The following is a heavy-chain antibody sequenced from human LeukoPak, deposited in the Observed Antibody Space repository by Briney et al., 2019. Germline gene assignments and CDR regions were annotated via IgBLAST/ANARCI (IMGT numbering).Heavy chain of an antibody. J-gene: IGHJ4*02. CDR2: IKGDERST. CDR3: VRGQLWSYYHDY. V-gene: IGHV3-74*01. CDR1: GFTFNTYT. D-gene: IGHD5-18*01. Sequence: GGSLRLSCAASGFTFNTYTIHWVRQAPGKGLVWVSRIKGDERSTNYADSVKGRFTISRDNAKNTVYLEMNSLRAEDTAVYYCVRGQLWSYYHDYWGQGTLVTVSS.